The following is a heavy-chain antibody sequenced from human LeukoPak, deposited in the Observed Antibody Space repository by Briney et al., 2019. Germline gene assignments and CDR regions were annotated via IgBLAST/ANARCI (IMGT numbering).Heavy chain of an antibody. CDR2: IYHSGST. D-gene: IGHD6-6*01. Sequence: SETLSLTCAVSGGSISSSNWWSWVRQPPGKGLEWIGEIYHSGSTNYNPSLKSRVTISVDKSKNQFSLKLSSVTAADTAVYYCAGLEYSSSSGGDYWGQGTLVTVSS. CDR3: AGLEYSSSSGGDY. V-gene: IGHV4-4*02. CDR1: GGSISSSNW. J-gene: IGHJ4*02.